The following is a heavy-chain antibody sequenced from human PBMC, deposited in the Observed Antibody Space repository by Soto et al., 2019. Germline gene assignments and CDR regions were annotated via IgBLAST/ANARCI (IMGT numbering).Heavy chain of an antibody. CDR3: ARDLYYDYSIYFDL. Sequence: QVRLVESGGGVVQPGGSLRLSCVGSGFTFSSYGLHWVRQAPGKGLEWVAVISYDSTNEIYADSAKGRFTISRDNSKNTRYLLMNSLKPDDTAVYYCARDLYYDYSIYFDLWGQGTLVPVSS. J-gene: IGHJ4*02. CDR2: ISYDSTNE. V-gene: IGHV3-30*03. CDR1: GFTFSSYG. D-gene: IGHD3-16*01.